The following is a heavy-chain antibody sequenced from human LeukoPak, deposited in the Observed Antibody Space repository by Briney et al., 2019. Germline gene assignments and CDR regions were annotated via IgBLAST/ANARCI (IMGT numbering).Heavy chain of an antibody. CDR2: ISSSSDYK. V-gene: IGHV3-11*06. J-gene: IGHJ1*01. CDR3: ARQGLYDSSDFWSFQH. D-gene: IGHD3-22*01. CDR1: GFIFSDYY. Sequence: PGGSLRLPCAASGFIFSDYYMIWIRQTPEEGLEWLSYISSSSDYKNYADSLKGRFTISRDNAKNSVYLQMNSLRAEDTAVYYWARQGLYDSSDFWSFQHWGQGTLVTVSS.